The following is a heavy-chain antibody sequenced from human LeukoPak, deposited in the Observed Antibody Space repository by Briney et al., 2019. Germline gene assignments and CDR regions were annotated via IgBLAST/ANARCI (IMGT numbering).Heavy chain of an antibody. V-gene: IGHV1-18*01. D-gene: IGHD6-13*01. J-gene: IGHJ2*01. CDR3: ARWSIAAAGTGFDL. CDR1: GYIFTSYG. Sequence: GASVKVSCKASGYIFTSYGISWVRQAPGQGLEWMGWISAYNGNTNYAQKLQGRVTMTTDTSTSTAYMELRSLRSDDTAVYYCARWSIAAAGTGFDLWGRGTLVTVSS. CDR2: ISAYNGNT.